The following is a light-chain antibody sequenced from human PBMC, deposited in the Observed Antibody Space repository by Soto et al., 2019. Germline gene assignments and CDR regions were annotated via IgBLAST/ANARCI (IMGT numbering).Light chain of an antibody. V-gene: IGKV1-39*01. Sequence: DIQMTHFPTPLSSSVGAGVPLPCRASQSISSYVSWYQHKPGKAPKLLIYAASRLQSGVPSRFSGSRSGTDFTLTISSLQPEDFATYYCQQSYSRVTFGQGTKVDI. CDR2: AAS. CDR3: QQSYSRVT. CDR1: QSISSY. J-gene: IGKJ1*01.